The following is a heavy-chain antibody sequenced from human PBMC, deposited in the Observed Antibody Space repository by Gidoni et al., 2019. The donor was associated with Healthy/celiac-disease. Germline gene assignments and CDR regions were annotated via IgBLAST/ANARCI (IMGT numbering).Heavy chain of an antibody. D-gene: IGHD3-10*01. CDR2: ISYDGSNK. Sequence: QVQLVASGGGVVQPGRSLRLSCAASGFTFSSYAMHWVRQAPGKGLEWVAVISYDGSNKYYADSVKGRFTISRDNSKNTLYLQMNSLRAEDTAVYYCARDGRGVTDAFDIWGQGTMVTVSS. J-gene: IGHJ3*02. CDR1: GFTFSSYA. CDR3: ARDGRGVTDAFDI. V-gene: IGHV3-30-3*01.